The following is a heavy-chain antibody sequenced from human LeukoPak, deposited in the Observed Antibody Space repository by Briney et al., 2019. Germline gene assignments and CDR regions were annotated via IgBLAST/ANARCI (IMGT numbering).Heavy chain of an antibody. D-gene: IGHD4-17*01. Sequence: PSETLSLTCTVSGXSISSSSYYWGWLRQPPGKGLEWTGSIYYRGSTYYTQSLKSRVTISVDTSKNQFSLKLSSVTAADPAVYYCARLGTTVTTDYWGQGTLVTVSS. CDR3: ARLGTTVTTDY. CDR1: GXSISSSSYY. J-gene: IGHJ4*02. CDR2: IYYRGST. V-gene: IGHV4-39*01.